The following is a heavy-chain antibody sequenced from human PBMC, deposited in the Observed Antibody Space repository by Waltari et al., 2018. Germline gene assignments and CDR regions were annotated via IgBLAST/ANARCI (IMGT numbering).Heavy chain of an antibody. V-gene: IGHV1-69*12. CDR3: ARGIVGASKGGYYFDY. J-gene: IGHJ4*02. CDR1: GGTFSSYA. D-gene: IGHD1-26*01. Sequence: QVQLVQSGAEVKKPGSSVKVSCKASGGTFSSYAISWVRQAPGQGLEWMGGSIPIFGTANYAQKFQGRVTITADESTSTAYMELSSLRSEDTAVYYCARGIVGASKGGYYFDYWGQGTLVTVSS. CDR2: SIPIFGTA.